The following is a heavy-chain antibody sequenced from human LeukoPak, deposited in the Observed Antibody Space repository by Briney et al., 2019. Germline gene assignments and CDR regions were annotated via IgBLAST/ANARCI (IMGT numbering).Heavy chain of an antibody. CDR3: AKEAAAGLVGWFDP. D-gene: IGHD6-13*01. CDR1: GFTFSSYS. CDR2: VSCSAGGT. J-gene: IGHJ5*02. V-gene: IGHV3-23*01. Sequence: WGSLTLSCAASGFTFSSYSMNWVRQAPGKGLEWVSTVSCSAGGTYYADSVKGRFTISRDNSKNILYLLMTRLRAETTAEYYCAKEAAAGLVGWFDPWGQGTLVAVSS.